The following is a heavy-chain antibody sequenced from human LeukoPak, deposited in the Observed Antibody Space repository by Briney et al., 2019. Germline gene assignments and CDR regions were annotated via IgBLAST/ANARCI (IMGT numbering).Heavy chain of an antibody. CDR1: GFTFSSYA. Sequence: GGSLRLSCAASGFTFSSYAMHWVRQAPSKGLEWVAVISYDGSNKYYADSVKGRFTFSRDNSKNTLYLQMNSLRAEDTAVYYCARDPSRLRGYSNFDYWGQGTLVTVSS. V-gene: IGHV3-30*04. J-gene: IGHJ4*02. D-gene: IGHD4-11*01. CDR2: ISYDGSNK. CDR3: ARDPSRLRGYSNFDY.